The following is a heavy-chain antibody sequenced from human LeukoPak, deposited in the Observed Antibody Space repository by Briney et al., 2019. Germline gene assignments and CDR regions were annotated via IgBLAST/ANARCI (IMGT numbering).Heavy chain of an antibody. J-gene: IGHJ3*02. Sequence: SETLSLTCTVSGGSISSYYWSWIRQPAGKGLEWIGRIYTSGSTNYNPSLKSRVTMPVDTSKNQFSLKLSSATAADTAVYYCARVFTAYYYDSSGSLATDAFDIWGQGTMVTVSS. V-gene: IGHV4-4*07. CDR3: ARVFTAYYYDSSGSLATDAFDI. CDR1: GGSISSYY. CDR2: IYTSGST. D-gene: IGHD3-22*01.